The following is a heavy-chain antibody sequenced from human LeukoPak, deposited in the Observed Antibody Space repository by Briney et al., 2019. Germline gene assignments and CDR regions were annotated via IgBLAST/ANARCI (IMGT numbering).Heavy chain of an antibody. V-gene: IGHV3-23*01. CDR3: ARGYTAIDY. Sequence: GGSLRLSCAASRFTFNSYGMSWVRQAPGKGLEWVSSISGSGGGTYYADSVKGRFIISRDNSKNTLYLQMNSLRAEDTAVYYCARGYTAIDYWGQGTLVTVSS. CDR1: RFTFNSYG. D-gene: IGHD5-18*01. J-gene: IGHJ4*02. CDR2: ISGSGGGT.